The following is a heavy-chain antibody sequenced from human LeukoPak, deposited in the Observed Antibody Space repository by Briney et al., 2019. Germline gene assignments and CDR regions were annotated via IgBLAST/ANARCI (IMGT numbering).Heavy chain of an antibody. V-gene: IGHV4-38-2*02. D-gene: IGHD3-22*01. CDR1: GYSISSGYY. CDR3: ARDLRNYYDSSGGAFDI. Sequence: PSETLSLTCTVSGYSISSGYYWGWIRQPPGKGLEWIGSIYHSGSTYYNPSLKSRVTISVDTSKNQFSLKLSSVTAADTAVYYWARDLRNYYDSSGGAFDIWGQGTMVTVSS. CDR2: IYHSGST. J-gene: IGHJ3*02.